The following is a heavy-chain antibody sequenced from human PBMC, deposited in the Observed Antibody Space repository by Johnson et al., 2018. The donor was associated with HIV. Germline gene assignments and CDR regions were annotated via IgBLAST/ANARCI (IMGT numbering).Heavy chain of an antibody. CDR1: GFTFSSYA. CDR2: ISSNGGST. V-gene: IGHV3-64*01. Sequence: VQLVESGGGVVQPGGSLRLSCAASGFTFSSYAMHWVRQAPGKGLEYVSAISSNGGSTYYANSVKGRFTISRDNSKNTLYLQMGSLRAEDMAVYYCARGALSPAAPDAFDIWGQGTVVTVSS. D-gene: IGHD6-13*01. CDR3: ARGALSPAAPDAFDI. J-gene: IGHJ3*02.